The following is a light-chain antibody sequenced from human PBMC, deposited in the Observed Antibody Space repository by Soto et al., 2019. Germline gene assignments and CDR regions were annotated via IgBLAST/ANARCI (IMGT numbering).Light chain of an antibody. CDR3: QLYGSSPPFT. CDR1: QSVSNNY. J-gene: IGKJ3*01. CDR2: GAS. V-gene: IGKV3-20*01. Sequence: EIVLTQSTGTLSLSPGERATLACRASQSVSNNYLAWYQQKPGQAPRLLLYGASNRATGIPDRLSGSGSGTDFTLTISSLEPEDFAVYYCQLYGSSPPFTFGPGTTVDIK.